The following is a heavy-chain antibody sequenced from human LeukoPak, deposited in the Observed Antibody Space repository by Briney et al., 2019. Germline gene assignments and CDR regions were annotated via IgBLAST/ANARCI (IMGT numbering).Heavy chain of an antibody. CDR3: AKTQSRYGDYTLQPFDY. CDR2: ITSSSSHT. V-gene: IGHV3-21*01. D-gene: IGHD4-17*01. J-gene: IGHJ4*02. Sequence: PGGSLRLSCSASGFIFSTYNMNWVRQAPGKALEWVSSITSSSSHTYYADSVKGRYTISRDNAKNSLYLQMNSLRAEDTAVYYCAKTQSRYGDYTLQPFDYWGQGTLVTVSS. CDR1: GFIFSTYN.